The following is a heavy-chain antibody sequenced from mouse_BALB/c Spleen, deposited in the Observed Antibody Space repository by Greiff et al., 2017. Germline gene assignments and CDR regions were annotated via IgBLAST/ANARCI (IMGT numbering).Heavy chain of an antibody. Sequence: EVKLQESGAELVKPGASVKLSCTASGFNIKDTYMHWVKQRPEQGLEWIGRIDPANGNTKYDPKFQGKATITADTSSNTAYLQLSSLTSEDTAVYYCAREGITTTRAMDYWGQGTSVTVSS. CDR1: GFNIKDTY. CDR3: AREGITTTRAMDY. J-gene: IGHJ4*01. CDR2: IDPANGNT. V-gene: IGHV14-3*02. D-gene: IGHD2-4*01.